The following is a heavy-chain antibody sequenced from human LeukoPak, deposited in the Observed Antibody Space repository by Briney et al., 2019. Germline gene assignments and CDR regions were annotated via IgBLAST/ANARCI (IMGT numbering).Heavy chain of an antibody. D-gene: IGHD2-15*01. CDR1: GDSVSSNSAA. CDR2: TYYRSKWYN. V-gene: IGHV6-1*01. Sequence: SQTLSLTCDISGDSVSSNSAAWNWIRQSPSRGLEWLGRTYYRSKWYNDYAASVKSRITINLDTSKNQFSLQLNSVTPEDTAVYYCAREMLVVVAATPLRWFDPWGQGTLVTVSS. J-gene: IGHJ5*02. CDR3: AREMLVVVAATPLRWFDP.